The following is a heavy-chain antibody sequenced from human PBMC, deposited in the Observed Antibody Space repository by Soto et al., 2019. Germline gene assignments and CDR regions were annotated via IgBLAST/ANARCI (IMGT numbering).Heavy chain of an antibody. CDR1: GFTFSSYA. CDR2: ISYDGSNK. V-gene: IGHV3-30-3*01. D-gene: IGHD4-17*01. CDR3: ASWVTGGTTVVSYWYFDL. Sequence: QVQLVESGGGVVQPGRSLRLSCAASGFTFSSYAMHWVRQPPGKGLEWVAVISYDGSNKYYADSVKGRFTISRDNSKNTLYLQMNSLRAEDTAVYYCASWVTGGTTVVSYWYFDLWGRGTLVTVSS. J-gene: IGHJ2*01.